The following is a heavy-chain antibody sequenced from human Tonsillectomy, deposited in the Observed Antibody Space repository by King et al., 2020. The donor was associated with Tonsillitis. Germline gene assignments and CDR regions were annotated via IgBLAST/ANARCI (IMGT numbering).Heavy chain of an antibody. V-gene: IGHV3-48*01. D-gene: IGHD2-2*01. CDR3: VRDSRWAFDI. CDR1: GFTFSSYS. Sequence: VQLVESGGGLVQPGGSLRLSCAASGFTFSSYSMNWIRQAPGKGLEWISYIFSSGHTISYADSVKGRFSISRDNAKNSLFLQMNSLRADDTALYYCVRDSRWAFDIWGQGTKVTVSS. J-gene: IGHJ3*02. CDR2: IFSSGHTI.